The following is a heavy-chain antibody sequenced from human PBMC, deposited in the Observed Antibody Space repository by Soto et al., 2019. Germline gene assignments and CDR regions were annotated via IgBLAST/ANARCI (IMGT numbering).Heavy chain of an antibody. D-gene: IGHD5-12*01. J-gene: IGHJ3*02. CDR3: ARDGGYSGYERFDI. CDR1: GGTISSYT. Sequence: SVKLSCTASGGTISSYTISWVRQAPGQGLEWMGRIIPILGIANYAQKFQGRVTITADKSTSTAYMELSSLRSEDTAVYYCARDGGYSGYERFDIWGQGTMVTVSS. CDR2: IIPILGIA. V-gene: IGHV1-69*04.